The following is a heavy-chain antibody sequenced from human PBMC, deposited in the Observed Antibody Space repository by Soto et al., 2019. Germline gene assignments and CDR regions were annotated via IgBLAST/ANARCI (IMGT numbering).Heavy chain of an antibody. V-gene: IGHV3-49*04. J-gene: IGHJ5*02. D-gene: IGHD3-10*01. Sequence: GSLRLSCRASGFTFGDYGMNWVRQAPGKGLEWVGFIGTRASGGTTEYAASVKGRFTISRDDSKSIAYLQVNSLKTEDTAVYYCTRSPITMVRGVIWWFDPWGQGTLVTVSS. CDR3: TRSPITMVRGVIWWFDP. CDR1: GFTFGDYG. CDR2: IGTRASGGTT.